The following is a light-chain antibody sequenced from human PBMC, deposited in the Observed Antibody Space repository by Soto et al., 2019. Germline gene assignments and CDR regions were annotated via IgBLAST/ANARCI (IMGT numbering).Light chain of an antibody. Sequence: IQLTQSPSTLSGSVGDRVTITCRASQNIGRWLAWYQQKPGKAPKLLIYEASNLESGVPSRFSGSGSGTEFTLTISSLQPDDFATSFCHQHHSSSWTFGQGTKVEI. CDR3: HQHHSSSWT. J-gene: IGKJ1*01. V-gene: IGKV1-5*01. CDR2: EAS. CDR1: QNIGRW.